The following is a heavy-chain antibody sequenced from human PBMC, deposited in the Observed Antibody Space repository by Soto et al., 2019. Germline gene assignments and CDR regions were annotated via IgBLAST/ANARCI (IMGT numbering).Heavy chain of an antibody. J-gene: IGHJ4*02. D-gene: IGHD3-9*01. Sequence: EVQLLESGGGLVQPGGSLRLSCAASGFTFSNYAMTWVRQAPGKGLEWVSSISGGGGNTFYAESVKGRFTISRDNSKKTLSLQMNSLRAEDTAVYYCAKFSAPSLFDISSAPDYWGQGTLVTVSS. CDR3: AKFSAPSLFDISSAPDY. V-gene: IGHV3-23*01. CDR1: GFTFSNYA. CDR2: ISGGGGNT.